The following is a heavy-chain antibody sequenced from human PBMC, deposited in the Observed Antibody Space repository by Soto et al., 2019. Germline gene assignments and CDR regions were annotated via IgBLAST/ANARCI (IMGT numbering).Heavy chain of an antibody. J-gene: IGHJ4*02. Sequence: SETLSLTCTVSGGSISSGGYYWSWIRQHPGKGLEWIGYIYYSGSTYYNPSLKSRVTISVDTSKNQFSLKLSSVNAADTAVYYCAENGDGYSFAFAYWGQGTLVPVSS. V-gene: IGHV4-31*03. CDR2: IYYSGST. D-gene: IGHD5-18*01. CDR1: GGSISSGGYY. CDR3: AENGDGYSFAFAY.